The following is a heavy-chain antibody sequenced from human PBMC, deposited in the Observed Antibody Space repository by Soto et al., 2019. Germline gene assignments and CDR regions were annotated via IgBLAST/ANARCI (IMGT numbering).Heavy chain of an antibody. V-gene: IGHV3-30-3*01. Sequence: GWSLRLSCAASVFTFISYAMHWVRQAPGKGLEWVAVISYDGSNKYYADSVKGRFTISRDNSKNTLYLQMNSLRAEDTAVYYCAREELFGVVTHYYYYGMDVWGQGTTVTVSS. D-gene: IGHD3-3*01. J-gene: IGHJ6*02. CDR1: VFTFISYA. CDR3: AREELFGVVTHYYYYGMDV. CDR2: ISYDGSNK.